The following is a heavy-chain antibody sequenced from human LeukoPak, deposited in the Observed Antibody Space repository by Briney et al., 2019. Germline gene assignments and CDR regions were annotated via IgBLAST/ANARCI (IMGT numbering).Heavy chain of an antibody. V-gene: IGHV4-30-2*01. D-gene: IGHD3-22*01. J-gene: IGHJ4*02. CDR3: ARETSGYGFDY. Sequence: PSQTLSLTCAVSGGSISSGGYSWSWIRQPPGRGLEWIGYIYHSGSTYYNPSLKSRVTISVDRSKNQFSLKLSSVTAADTAVYYCARETSGYGFDYWGQGTLVTVSS. CDR1: GGSISSGGYS. CDR2: IYHSGST.